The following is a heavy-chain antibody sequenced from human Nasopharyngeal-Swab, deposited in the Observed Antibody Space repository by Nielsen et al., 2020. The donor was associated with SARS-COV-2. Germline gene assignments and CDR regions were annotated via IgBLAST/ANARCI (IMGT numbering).Heavy chain of an antibody. V-gene: IGHV6-1*01. D-gene: IGHD2-2*01. CDR3: ARIPADVVVPAARWWGFDY. Sequence: WIRQSPSRGLEWLGRTYYRSKWYNDYAVSVKSRITINPDTSKNQFSLQLNSVTPEDTAVYYCARIPADVVVPAARWWGFDYWGQGTLVTVSS. CDR2: TYYRSKWYN. J-gene: IGHJ4*02.